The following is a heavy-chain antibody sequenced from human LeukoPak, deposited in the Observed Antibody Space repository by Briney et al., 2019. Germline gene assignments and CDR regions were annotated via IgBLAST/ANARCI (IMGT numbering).Heavy chain of an antibody. V-gene: IGHV1-69*05. Sequence: SVKVSCKASGGTFSSYAISWVRQAPGQGLEWKGRIIPIFGTANYAQKFQGRVTITTDESTSTAYMELSSLRSEDTAVYYCARVPYSSSWPSDYWGQGTLVTVSS. CDR2: IIPIFGTA. CDR3: ARVPYSSSWPSDY. CDR1: GGTFSSYA. J-gene: IGHJ4*02. D-gene: IGHD6-13*01.